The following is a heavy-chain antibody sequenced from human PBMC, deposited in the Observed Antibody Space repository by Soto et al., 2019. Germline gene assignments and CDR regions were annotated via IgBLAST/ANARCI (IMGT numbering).Heavy chain of an antibody. V-gene: IGHV3-21*01. D-gene: IGHD6-13*01. J-gene: IGHJ5*02. CDR1: GFTFSSYS. CDR2: ISSSSYI. Sequence: GGSLRLSCAASGFTFSSYSMNWVRQAPGKGLEWVSSISSSSYIYYADSVKGRFTISRANAKNSLYLQMNSLRAEDTAVYYCARDRRQQLVPSWFDPWGQGTLVPVSS. CDR3: ARDRRQQLVPSWFDP.